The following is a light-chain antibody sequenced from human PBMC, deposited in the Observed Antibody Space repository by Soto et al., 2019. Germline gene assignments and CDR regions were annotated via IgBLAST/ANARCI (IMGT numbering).Light chain of an antibody. CDR3: QQSYRTPIT. CDR2: AAS. J-gene: IGKJ5*01. V-gene: IGKV1-39*01. Sequence: DIQMTQAPSSLSGSVGDRVSITWRASQSISTFLNWYQQKPGKAPNLLIYAASGLQSGVPSRFSGSGSGTDFTLTISSLQPEDFATYYCQQSYRTPITFGQGTRLEIK. CDR1: QSISTF.